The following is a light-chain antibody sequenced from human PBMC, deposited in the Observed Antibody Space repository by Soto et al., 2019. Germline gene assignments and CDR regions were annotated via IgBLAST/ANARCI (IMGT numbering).Light chain of an antibody. Sequence: QSALTQPRSVSGSPGQSVTISCTGTSSDVGSYNYVSWYQQPPGKAPKLMIYDVSKRPSGVPDRFSGSKSDNTASLTISRLQAEDEADYYCCSYAGSYTYVFGTGTKVTVL. V-gene: IGLV2-11*01. CDR2: DVS. CDR1: SSDVGSYNY. J-gene: IGLJ1*01. CDR3: CSYAGSYTYV.